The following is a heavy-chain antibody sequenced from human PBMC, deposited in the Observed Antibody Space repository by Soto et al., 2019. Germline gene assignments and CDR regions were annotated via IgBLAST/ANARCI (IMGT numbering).Heavy chain of an antibody. J-gene: IGHJ3*02. V-gene: IGHV4-59*08. Sequence: QVQVQESGPGLVKPSETLSLTCTVSGGSISSYYWSWIRQPPGKGLEWIGYRSYSGSTNYNPSLRGRITMSVDTSKNQFSVKLRYVTAADTAVYYCARHLVDDAFDIWGQGTMVTVSS. CDR3: ARHLVDDAFDI. CDR1: GGSISSYY. CDR2: RSYSGST.